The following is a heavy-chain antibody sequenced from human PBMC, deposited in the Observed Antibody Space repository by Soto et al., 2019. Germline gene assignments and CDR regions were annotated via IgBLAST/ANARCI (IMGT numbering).Heavy chain of an antibody. CDR3: ARDGHGMDV. CDR2: IFFTGIT. CDR1: GGSVTTGRQN. Sequence: QVQLQESGPGLVRPLATLSLTCTVSGGSVTTGRQNWSWIRRPPGKGLEWIGNIFFTGITHYNPSLNSPVTMSVDTSKNQFSLTVTSVTAADTAVYYCARDGHGMDVWGQGTTVTVSS. V-gene: IGHV4-61*01. J-gene: IGHJ6*02.